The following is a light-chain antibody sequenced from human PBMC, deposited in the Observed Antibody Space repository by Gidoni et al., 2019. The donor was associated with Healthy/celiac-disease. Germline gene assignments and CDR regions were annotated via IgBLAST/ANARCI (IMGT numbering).Light chain of an antibody. J-gene: IGKJ3*01. CDR2: GAS. CDR1: ASVSSH. V-gene: IGKV3-15*01. Sequence: EIVMTQSHATLSVSPGERATLPCRASASVSSHLAWYQQRPGQAPRLPIYGASTRATGIPAMFSGSGSGTEFTLTILCLQSEDFAVYYCQQYDNWPPFTFGPGTKVDIK. CDR3: QQYDNWPPFT.